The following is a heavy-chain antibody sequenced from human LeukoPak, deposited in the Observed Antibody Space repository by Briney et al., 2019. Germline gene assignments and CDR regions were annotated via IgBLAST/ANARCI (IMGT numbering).Heavy chain of an antibody. J-gene: IGHJ4*02. D-gene: IGHD1-1*01. CDR2: IIPIFGTA. CDR3: VRAGTTRYYFDY. CDR1: GGTFSSYA. V-gene: IGHV1-69*13. Sequence: ASVKVSCKASGGTFSSYAISWVRQAPGQGLEWMGGIIPIFGTANYAQKFQGRVTITADESTSTAYMELSSLRSEDTAVYYCVRAGTTRYYFDYWGQGTLVTVSS.